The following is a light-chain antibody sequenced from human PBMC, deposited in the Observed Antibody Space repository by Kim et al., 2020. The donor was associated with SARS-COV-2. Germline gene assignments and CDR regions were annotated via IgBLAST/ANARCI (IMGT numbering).Light chain of an antibody. CDR1: QSVSTY. CDR2: DAA. CDR3: QQRSNWPPT. V-gene: IGKV3-11*01. Sequence: LSPGEGGTLSCRASQSVSTYLVWYQLKPGQAPRLLIYDAAYRATGIPPRFSGSGSGTDFTLTISSLEPEDIAVYYCQQRSNWPPTFGGGTKVDIK. J-gene: IGKJ4*01.